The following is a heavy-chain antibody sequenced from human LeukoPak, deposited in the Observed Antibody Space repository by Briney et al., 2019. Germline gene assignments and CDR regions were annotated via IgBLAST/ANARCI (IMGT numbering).Heavy chain of an antibody. CDR3: ARDYCSGTSCYSSGY. J-gene: IGHJ4*02. Sequence: PGGSLRLSCAASGFTFSSYAMYWVRQAPGKGLEWVALISFDGSNKYYSDSVKGRFTISRDTSKNTLYLQMNSLRAEDTAVYYCARDYCSGTSCYSSGYWGQGTMVTVSS. CDR1: GFTFSSYA. V-gene: IGHV3-30*04. CDR2: ISFDGSNK. D-gene: IGHD2-2*01.